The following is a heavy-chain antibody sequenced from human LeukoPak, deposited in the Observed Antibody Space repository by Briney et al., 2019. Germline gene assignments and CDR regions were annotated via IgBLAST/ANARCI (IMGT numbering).Heavy chain of an antibody. CDR1: GFTFSTYT. Sequence: GGSLRLSCAASGFTFSTYTMNWVRQPPGKGLEWVSSITSSGSDMYYVDSVKGRFTISRDNTKNSLFLQMNSLRAEDTAVYYCARGGGCHRTNCYWADYWGQGTLVTVSS. CDR2: ITSSGSDM. D-gene: IGHD2-2*01. CDR3: ARGGGCHRTNCYWADY. V-gene: IGHV3-21*01. J-gene: IGHJ4*02.